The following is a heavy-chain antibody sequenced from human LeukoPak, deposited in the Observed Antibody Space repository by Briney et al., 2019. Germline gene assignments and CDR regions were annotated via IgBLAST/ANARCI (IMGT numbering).Heavy chain of an antibody. V-gene: IGHV3-30*18. CDR2: ISFDGTNK. CDR1: GLTFSSSG. J-gene: IGHJ4*02. CDR3: AKERTGGYPPY. Sequence: GKSLRLSCAATGLTFSSSGMYWVRQAPGKGLEWVAVISFDGTNKYYADSVKGRFTISRDNSKNTLYLQMNSPRAEDTAVYYCAKERTGGYPPYWGQGTLVTVSS. D-gene: IGHD5-18*01.